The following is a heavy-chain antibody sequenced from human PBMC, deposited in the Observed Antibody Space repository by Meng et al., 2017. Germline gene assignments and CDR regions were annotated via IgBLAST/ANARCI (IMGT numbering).Heavy chain of an antibody. CDR1: GSTVSSNY. J-gene: IGHJ4*02. CDR3: VHHDSSGYYFLY. V-gene: IGHV3-53*04. D-gene: IGHD3-22*01. Sequence: EVQLVESGGGLVQPWGSLILSCAASGSTVSSNYMSWVRQAPGKGLEWVSVIYCGGSKYYAASVKGRFTISRHNSKNTLYLQMNSLRAEDTAVYYCVHHDSSGYYFLYWGQGTLVTVSS. CDR2: IYCGGSK.